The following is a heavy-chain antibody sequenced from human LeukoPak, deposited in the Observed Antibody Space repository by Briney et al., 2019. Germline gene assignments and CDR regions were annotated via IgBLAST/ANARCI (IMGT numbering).Heavy chain of an antibody. D-gene: IGHD3-10*01. CDR3: AHDRGATYYYGSGSRFPYYFDY. J-gene: IGHJ4*02. CDR2: IYWDDDK. CDR1: GFSLRTSGVG. V-gene: IGHV2-5*02. Sequence: SGPTLVKPTQTLTLTCTFSGFSLRTSGVGVGWIRQPPGKALEWLALIYWDDDKRYSPSLKSRLTITKDTSKNQVVLTMTNMDPVDTATYYCAHDRGATYYYGSGSRFPYYFDYWGQGTLVTVSS.